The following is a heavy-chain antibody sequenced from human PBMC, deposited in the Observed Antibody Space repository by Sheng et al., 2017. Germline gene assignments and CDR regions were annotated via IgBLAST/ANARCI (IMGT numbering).Heavy chain of an antibody. CDR3: ARVATWYYYMDV. Sequence: QVQLQESGPGLVKPFGDPCPLTCTXSGGAINSYYWSWDPAAPQGRDWSGIGYIYYSGRTNYNPSLKSRVTISVXTSKNQFSLKLSSVTAADTAVYYCARVATWYYYMDVWGQRDHGHRLL. CDR2: IYYSGRT. J-gene: IGHJ6*03. CDR1: GGAINSYY. V-gene: IGHV4-59*01.